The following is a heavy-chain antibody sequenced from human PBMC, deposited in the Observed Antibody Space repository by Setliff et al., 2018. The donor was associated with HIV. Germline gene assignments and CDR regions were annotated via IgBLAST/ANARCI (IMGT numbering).Heavy chain of an antibody. J-gene: IGHJ2*01. CDR3: ARSVARDYWYFGH. D-gene: IGHD6-6*01. CDR1: GDSFNNYH. Sequence: SETLSLTCTVSGDSFNNYHWSWIRQPPGEGLEFRGFFHYRGSPIYNPSLKSRVKISVDTSKNQFSLNLTSVTAADTAVYYCARSVARDYWYFGHWGRGTLVTSPQ. V-gene: IGHV4-59*01. CDR2: FHYRGSP.